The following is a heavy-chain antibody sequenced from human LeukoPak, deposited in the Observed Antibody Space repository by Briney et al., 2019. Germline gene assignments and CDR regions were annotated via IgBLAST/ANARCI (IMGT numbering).Heavy chain of an antibody. D-gene: IGHD3-10*01. J-gene: IGHJ4*02. CDR2: INHSGST. CDR3: ARGRVLLWFVELTAKYYFDY. Sequence: SETLSLTCAVYGGSFSGYYWSWIRHPPGKGLEWIGEINHSGSTNYNPSLKSRVTISVDTSKNQFSLKLSSVTAADTAVYYCARGRVLLWFVELTAKYYFDYWGQGTLVTVSS. CDR1: GGSFSGYY. V-gene: IGHV4-34*01.